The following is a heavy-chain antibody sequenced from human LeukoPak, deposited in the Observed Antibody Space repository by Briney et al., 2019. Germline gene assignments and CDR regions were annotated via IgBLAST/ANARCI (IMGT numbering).Heavy chain of an antibody. CDR3: ARGPSGGYDFWSGYYADY. Sequence: SETLSLTCTVSGGSISSGGYYWSWIRQHPGKGLEWIGYIYYSGSTYYNPSLKSRVTISVDTSKNQFSPKLSSVTAADTAVYYCARGPSGGYDFWSGYYADYWGQGTLVTVSS. D-gene: IGHD3-3*01. J-gene: IGHJ4*02. CDR2: IYYSGST. CDR1: GGSISSGGYY. V-gene: IGHV4-31*03.